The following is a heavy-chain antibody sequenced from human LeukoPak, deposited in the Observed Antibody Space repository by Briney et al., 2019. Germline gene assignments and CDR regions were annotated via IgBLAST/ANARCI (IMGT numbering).Heavy chain of an antibody. Sequence: GGSLRLSCAASGFTFSSYWMSWVRQAPGKGLEWVANIKQDGSEKYYVDSVKGRFTISRDNAKNSLYLQMNSLRAEDTAVYYCARDQNYYDSSGYYDTFYYGMDVWGQGTTVTVSS. CDR3: ARDQNYYDSSGYYDTFYYGMDV. J-gene: IGHJ6*02. CDR2: IKQDGSEK. V-gene: IGHV3-7*01. D-gene: IGHD3-22*01. CDR1: GFTFSSYW.